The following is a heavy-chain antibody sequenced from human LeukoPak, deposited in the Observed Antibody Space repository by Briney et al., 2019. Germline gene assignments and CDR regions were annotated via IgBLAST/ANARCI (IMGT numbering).Heavy chain of an antibody. J-gene: IGHJ4*02. D-gene: IGHD6-19*01. Sequence: PVGSLRLSCAASGFTFRNYAMSWVRQAPGKGLEWVSTVTGSGADTYYADSVKGRFTVSRDNSKNTLYLQVNSLRAEDTAVYYCAKRDFNSGWYGLDYWGRGTLVTVSS. V-gene: IGHV3-23*01. CDR2: VTGSGADT. CDR3: AKRDFNSGWYGLDY. CDR1: GFTFRNYA.